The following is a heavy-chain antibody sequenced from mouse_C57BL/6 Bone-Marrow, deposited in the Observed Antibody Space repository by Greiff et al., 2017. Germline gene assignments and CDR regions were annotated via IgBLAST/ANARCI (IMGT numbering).Heavy chain of an antibody. J-gene: IGHJ2*01. CDR1: GYTFTSYG. Sequence: VKLMESGAELARPGASVKLSCKASGYTFTSYGISWVKQRTGQGLEWIGEIYPRSGNTYYNEKFKGKATLTADKSSSTAYMELRSLTSEDSAVYFCARWDDYLDYWGQGTTLTVSS. D-gene: IGHD2-3*01. CDR3: ARWDDYLDY. CDR2: IYPRSGNT. V-gene: IGHV1-81*01.